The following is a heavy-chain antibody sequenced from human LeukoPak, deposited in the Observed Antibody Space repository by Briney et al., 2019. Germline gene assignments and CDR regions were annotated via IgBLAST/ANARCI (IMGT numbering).Heavy chain of an antibody. Sequence: SVKVSCKASGGTFSSYAISWVRQAPGQGLEWMGGIIPIFGTANYAQKFQGRVTITADESTSTAYMELSRLRSDDTAVYYCAREAADYYDSSGYYFNTAGFDPWGQGTLVTVSS. J-gene: IGHJ5*02. CDR3: AREAADYYDSSGYYFNTAGFDP. D-gene: IGHD3-22*01. V-gene: IGHV1-69*01. CDR1: GGTFSSYA. CDR2: IIPIFGTA.